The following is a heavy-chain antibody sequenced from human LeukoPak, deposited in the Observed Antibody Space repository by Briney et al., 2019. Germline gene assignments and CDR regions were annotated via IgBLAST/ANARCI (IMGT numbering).Heavy chain of an antibody. Sequence: GGSLRLSCAASGFTFSSYAMSWVRQAPGKGLEWVSSIVVTGGTTYYAHSVKGRFTISRDNSKNTLYLQMNSLSVDDTAVYYCAKGSNYGYGCYFDFWGQGALVTVSS. CDR2: IVVTGGTT. J-gene: IGHJ4*02. D-gene: IGHD5-18*01. V-gene: IGHV3-23*01. CDR3: AKGSNYGYGCYFDF. CDR1: GFTFSSYA.